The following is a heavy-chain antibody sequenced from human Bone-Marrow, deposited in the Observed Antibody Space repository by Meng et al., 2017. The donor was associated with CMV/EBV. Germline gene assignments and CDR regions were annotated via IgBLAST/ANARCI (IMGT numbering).Heavy chain of an antibody. CDR1: GGTFSSWA. CDR3: AFEEIAVAGGY. V-gene: IGHV1-69*05. D-gene: IGHD6-19*01. CDR2: SITIFGAA. Sequence: CKASGGTFSSWAIGWVRQAPGQGLEWMGGSITIFGAANYAQKFKGRVTITTDESKSTAYMELSSLRSEDTAVYYCAFEEIAVAGGYWGQGTLVTVSS. J-gene: IGHJ4*02.